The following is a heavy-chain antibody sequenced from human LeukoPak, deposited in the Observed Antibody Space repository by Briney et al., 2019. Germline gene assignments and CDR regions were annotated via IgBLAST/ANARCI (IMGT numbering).Heavy chain of an antibody. CDR1: GGSISSHY. V-gene: IGHV4-59*11. CDR3: ARLGDCTSTNRPYNSYWYFDL. D-gene: IGHD2-2*01. CDR2: IYYSGST. J-gene: IGHJ2*01. Sequence: KASETLSLTCTVSGGSISSHYWSWIRQPPGKGLEWIGYIYYSGSTNYNPSLKSRVTISVDTSKNEFSLKLSSVTAADTAVYYCARLGDCTSTNRPYNSYWYFDLWGRGTLVTVSS.